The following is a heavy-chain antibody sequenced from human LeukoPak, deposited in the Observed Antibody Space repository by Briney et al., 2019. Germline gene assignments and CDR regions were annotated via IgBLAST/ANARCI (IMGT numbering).Heavy chain of an antibody. Sequence: PSETLSLTCTVSGGSISSYYWSWIRQPPGKGLEWIGYIYYSGSTKYNPSLKSRVTISVDTSKNQFSLKLSSVTAADTAVYYCARSEEVGAIFLAPGGWFDPWGQGTLVTVSS. CDR2: IYYSGST. CDR1: GGSISSYY. CDR3: ARSEEVGAIFLAPGGWFDP. V-gene: IGHV4-59*01. D-gene: IGHD1-26*01. J-gene: IGHJ5*02.